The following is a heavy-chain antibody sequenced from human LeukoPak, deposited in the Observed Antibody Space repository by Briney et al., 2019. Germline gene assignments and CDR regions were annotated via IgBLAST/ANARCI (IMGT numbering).Heavy chain of an antibody. J-gene: IGHJ4*02. Sequence: SETLSLTRTVSVGSINNYYWSWIRQPPGKGREWIVDIQYGGRTYSSPSLKSRVTISMDLSKIQFSLKMSSVTAAETAVYYCARDFFGDFAHWGQAILVTVSS. D-gene: IGHD3-10*01. V-gene: IGHV4-59*01. CDR1: VGSINNYY. CDR3: ARDFFGDFAH. CDR2: IQYGGRT.